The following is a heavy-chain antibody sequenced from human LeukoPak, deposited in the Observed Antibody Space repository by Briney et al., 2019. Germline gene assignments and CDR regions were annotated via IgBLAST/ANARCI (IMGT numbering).Heavy chain of an antibody. CDR2: IKQDGSEK. CDR1: GFTFSSYG. J-gene: IGHJ4*02. V-gene: IGHV3-7*01. Sequence: PGRSLRLSCAASGFTFSSYGMHWVRQAPGKGLEWVANIKQDGSEKYYMDSVKGRFTISRDNAKNSLSLQMNSLRAEDTAVYYCATDRGLDYWGQGTLVTVSS. CDR3: ATDRGLDY.